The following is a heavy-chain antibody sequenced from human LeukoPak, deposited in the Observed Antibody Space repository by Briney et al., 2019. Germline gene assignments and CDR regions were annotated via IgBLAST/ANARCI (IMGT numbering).Heavy chain of an antibody. V-gene: IGHV4-34*01. Sequence: SETLSLTCAVYGGSFSGYYWGWIRQPPGKGLEWIGEINHSGSTNYNPSLKSRVTISVDTSKNQFSLKLSSVTAADTAVYYCARGYPEVVVVVAASFDYWGQGTLVTVSS. D-gene: IGHD2-15*01. CDR2: INHSGST. CDR1: GGSFSGYY. CDR3: ARGYPEVVVVVAASFDY. J-gene: IGHJ4*02.